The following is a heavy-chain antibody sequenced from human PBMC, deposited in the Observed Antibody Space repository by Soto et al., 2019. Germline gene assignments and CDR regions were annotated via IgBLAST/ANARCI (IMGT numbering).Heavy chain of an antibody. J-gene: IGHJ4*02. CDR2: ITGSGDGT. V-gene: IGHV3-23*01. CDR3: ATSIGALTEN. CDR1: GFTFSSYA. D-gene: IGHD3-16*01. Sequence: GSLRLSCLTSGFTFSSYAMTCVRQAPGKGLDWVSAITGSGDGTFYADSVKGRFTISRDNSKNTLFLQMNSLTVEDTALYFCATSIGALTENWGQGTMVTVSS.